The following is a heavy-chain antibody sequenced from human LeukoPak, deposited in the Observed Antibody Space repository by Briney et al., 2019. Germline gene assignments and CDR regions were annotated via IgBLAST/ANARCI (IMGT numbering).Heavy chain of an antibody. D-gene: IGHD2-2*01. CDR2: ISYDGSNK. CDR1: GFTLSSYG. V-gene: IGHV3-30*18. J-gene: IGHJ4*02. CDR3: AKDDRRYCSSTSCHDVDY. Sequence: PGGSLRLSCAASGFTLSSYGMHWARQAPGKGLEWVAVISYDGSNKYYADSVKGRFTISRDNSKNTLYLQMNSLRAEDTAVYYCAKDDRRYCSSTSCHDVDYWGQGTLVTVSS.